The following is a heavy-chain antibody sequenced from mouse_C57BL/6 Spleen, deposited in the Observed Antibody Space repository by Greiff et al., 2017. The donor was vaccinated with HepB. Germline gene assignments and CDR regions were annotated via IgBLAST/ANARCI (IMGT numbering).Heavy chain of an antibody. CDR1: GYTFTSYW. CDR3: ANHYSNYGWFAY. CDR2: IDPSDSYT. Sequence: QVQLQQPGAELVKPGASVKLSCKASGYTFTSYWMQWVKQRPGQGLEWIGEIDPSDSYTNYNQKFKGKATLTVDTSSSTAYMQLSSLTSEDSAVYYCANHYSNYGWFAYWGQGALVTVSA. J-gene: IGHJ3*01. V-gene: IGHV1-50*01. D-gene: IGHD2-5*01.